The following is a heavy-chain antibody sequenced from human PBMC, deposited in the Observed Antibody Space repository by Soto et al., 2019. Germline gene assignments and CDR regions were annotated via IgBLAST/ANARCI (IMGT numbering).Heavy chain of an antibody. CDR2: VYYSGTT. D-gene: IGHD1-1*01. Sequence: KTSETLSLTCSLSGGSISSSSYYWAWIRQPPGKGLEWIGSVYYSGTTYYNPSLKSRLTISIDTSRNQLSLKVGSVTAADTATYYCARPPTPADDGAFDIWGPGTVVTVSS. V-gene: IGHV4-39*01. CDR1: GGSISSSSYY. CDR3: ARPPTPADDGAFDI. J-gene: IGHJ3*02.